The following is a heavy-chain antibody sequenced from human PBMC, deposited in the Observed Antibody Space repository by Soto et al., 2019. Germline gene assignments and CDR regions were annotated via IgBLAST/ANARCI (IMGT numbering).Heavy chain of an antibody. V-gene: IGHV4-34*01. D-gene: IGHD6-6*01. Sequence: QVQLQQWGAGLLKPSETLSLTCAVYGGSFSGYYWSWIRQPPGKGLEWIGEINHSGSTNYNPSLKSRVTISVDTSKNQFSLKLSSVTAADTAVYYCARGRTSIAAPFDYWGPGTLVTVSS. CDR3: ARGRTSIAAPFDY. CDR2: INHSGST. J-gene: IGHJ4*02. CDR1: GGSFSGYY.